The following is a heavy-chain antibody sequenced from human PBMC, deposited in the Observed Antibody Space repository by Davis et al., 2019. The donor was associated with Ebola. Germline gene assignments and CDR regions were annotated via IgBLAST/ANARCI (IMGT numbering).Heavy chain of an antibody. D-gene: IGHD2-2*01. CDR2: IIPIFGTA. V-gene: IGHV1-69*13. CDR3: ARGGPRSSTNIDY. CDR1: GGTFSSYA. J-gene: IGHJ4*02. Sequence: SVKVSCKASGGTFSSYAISWVRQAPGQGLEWMGGIIPIFGTANYAQKFQGRVTITADESTSTAYMELSSLRSEDTAVYYCARGGPRSSTNIDYWGQGTLVTVSS.